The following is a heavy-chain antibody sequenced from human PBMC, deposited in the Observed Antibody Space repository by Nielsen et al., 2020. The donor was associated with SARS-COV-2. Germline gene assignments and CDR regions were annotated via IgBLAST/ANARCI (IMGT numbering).Heavy chain of an antibody. D-gene: IGHD6-19*01. J-gene: IGHJ4*02. CDR2: ISSSGSTI. CDR1: GFTFSDYY. V-gene: IGHV3-11*01. CDR3: AKDISSGWKPAYYFDY. Sequence: GESLKIPRAAPGFTFSDYYMSWIRQAPGQGLEWVSYISSSGSTIYYADPVKGRFTISRDNAKNSLYLQMNRLRAEDTALYYCAKDISSGWKPAYYFDYWGQGTLVTVSS.